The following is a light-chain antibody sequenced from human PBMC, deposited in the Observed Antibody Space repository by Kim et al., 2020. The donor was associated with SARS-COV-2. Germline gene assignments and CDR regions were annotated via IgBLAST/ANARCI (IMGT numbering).Light chain of an antibody. Sequence: PGERATLSCRASQTVNNYLAWYQQKPGQAPRLLIYGASSRATGIPDRFSGSGSGTDFTLTISRLEPEDFAVFYCQQYAGSPLSATFGGETKVDIK. J-gene: IGKJ4*01. CDR3: QQYAGSPLSAT. V-gene: IGKV3-20*01. CDR1: QTVNNY. CDR2: GAS.